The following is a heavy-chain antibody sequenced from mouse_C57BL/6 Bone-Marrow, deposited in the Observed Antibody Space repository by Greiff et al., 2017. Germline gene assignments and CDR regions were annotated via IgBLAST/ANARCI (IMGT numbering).Heavy chain of an antibody. J-gene: IGHJ4*01. CDR1: GFTFSDYY. CDR2: ISNGGGST. Sequence: EVKLVESGGGLVQPGGSLKLSCAASGFTFSDYYMYWVRQTPEKRLEWVAYISNGGGSTYYPDTVKGRFTISRDNAKNTLYLQMSRLKSEDTAMYYCARRGYAMDYWRQGTSVTVPS. V-gene: IGHV5-12*01. CDR3: ARRGYAMDY.